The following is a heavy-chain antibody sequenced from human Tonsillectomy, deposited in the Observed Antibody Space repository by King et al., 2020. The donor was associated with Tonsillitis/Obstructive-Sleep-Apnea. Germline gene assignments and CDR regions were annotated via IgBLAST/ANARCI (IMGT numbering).Heavy chain of an antibody. V-gene: IGHV4-59*01. D-gene: IGHD3-9*01. CDR2: IYYSGST. CDR3: ASSRAGYSDSGSTDY. CDR1: GGSISSYY. Sequence: QLQESGPGLVKPSETLSLTCTVSGGSISSYYWSWIRQPPGKGLEWIGYIYYSGSTNYNPSLKSRVTISVDTSKNQFSLKLSSVTAADTAVYYCASSRAGYSDSGSTDYWGQGTLVTVSS. J-gene: IGHJ4*02.